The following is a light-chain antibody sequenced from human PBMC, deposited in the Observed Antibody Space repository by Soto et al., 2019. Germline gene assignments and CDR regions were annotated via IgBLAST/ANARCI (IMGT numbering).Light chain of an antibody. CDR3: QQRSNWPGYT. J-gene: IGKJ2*01. CDR2: DAS. Sequence: EIVLTQSPATLSLTAGERATLSCRASQSVSSYSAWYQQKPGQAPRLLIYDASNRATGIPARFSGSGSGTDFTLTISSLEPEDFAVYHCQQRSNWPGYTFGQGTKLEIK. V-gene: IGKV3-11*01. CDR1: QSVSSY.